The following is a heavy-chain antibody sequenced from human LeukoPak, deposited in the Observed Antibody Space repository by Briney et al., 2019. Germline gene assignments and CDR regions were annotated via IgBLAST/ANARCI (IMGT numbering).Heavy chain of an antibody. CDR1: GFTFRSHA. V-gene: IGHV3-23*01. J-gene: IGHJ4*02. CDR3: ARGNTVTTLYFDY. D-gene: IGHD4-17*01. CDR2: IYENGGTT. Sequence: GGSLRLSCVGSGFTFRSHAMSWVRQAPEKGLEFVSGIYENGGTTYYADSVKGRFSISRDNSKNTLYLQMNSLRAEDTAVYYCARGNTVTTLYFDYWGQGTLVTVSS.